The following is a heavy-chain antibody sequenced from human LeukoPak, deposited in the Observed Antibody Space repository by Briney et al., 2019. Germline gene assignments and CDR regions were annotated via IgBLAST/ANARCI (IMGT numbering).Heavy chain of an antibody. D-gene: IGHD5-24*01. J-gene: IGHJ4*02. CDR2: IYYIGST. CDR1: GGSITTYF. V-gene: IGHV4-59*01. Sequence: SETLSLTCTVSGGSITTYFWSWIRQPPGKGLEWIGYIYYIGSTNYNPSLKSRVTISVDTSKNQFSLKLSSVTAAGTAVYYCASVRRDGYPFDYWGQGTLVTVSS. CDR3: ASVRRDGYPFDY.